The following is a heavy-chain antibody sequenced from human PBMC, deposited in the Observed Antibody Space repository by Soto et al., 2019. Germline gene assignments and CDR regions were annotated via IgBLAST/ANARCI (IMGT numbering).Heavy chain of an antibody. V-gene: IGHV4-59*08. CDR2: IYYGGSA. CDR3: TRGGHCIDGLCSAIDY. D-gene: IGHD3-16*01. CDR1: GGSISTYY. Sequence: SETLSLTCTVSGGSISTYYWSWIRQPPGKGLEWIGYIYYGGSANYNPSLKSRVTISLDRSTKQFSLRLNSVTAADTAVYYCTRGGHCIDGLCSAIDYWGQGTLVTVSS. J-gene: IGHJ4*02.